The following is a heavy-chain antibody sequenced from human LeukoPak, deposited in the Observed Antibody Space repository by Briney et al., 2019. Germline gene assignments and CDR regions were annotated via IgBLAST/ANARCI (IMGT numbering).Heavy chain of an antibody. CDR2: ISSSGSTI. D-gene: IGHD3-10*01. Sequence: GGSLRLSCAASGFTFSSYEMNWVRQAPGKGLEWVSYISSSGSTIYYADSEKGRFTISRDNAKNSLYLQMNSLRAEDTAVYYCARDHADYGSGSYADYWGQGTLVTVSS. V-gene: IGHV3-48*03. J-gene: IGHJ4*02. CDR1: GFTFSSYE. CDR3: ARDHADYGSGSYADY.